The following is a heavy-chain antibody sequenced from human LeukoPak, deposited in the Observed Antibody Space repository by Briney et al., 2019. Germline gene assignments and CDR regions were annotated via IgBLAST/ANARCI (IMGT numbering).Heavy chain of an antibody. J-gene: IGHJ4*02. CDR1: GFTFDDYA. CDR3: ANVVY. CDR2: ISWNSGSI. D-gene: IGHD2-21*01. Sequence: PGGSLRLSCAASGFTFDDYAMHWVRQAPGKGLEWVSGISWNSGSIGYADSVKGRFTISRDNAKNSLYLQMNSLRAEDTALCYCANVVYWGQGTLVTVSS. V-gene: IGHV3-9*01.